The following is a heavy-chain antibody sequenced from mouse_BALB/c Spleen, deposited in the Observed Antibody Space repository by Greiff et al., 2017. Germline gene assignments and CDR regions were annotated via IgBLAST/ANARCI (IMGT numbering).Heavy chain of an antibody. CDR2: IRLKSNNYAT. CDR1: GFTFSNYW. CDR3: TSIYDGYSYAMDY. D-gene: IGHD2-3*01. V-gene: IGHV6-6*02. Sequence: EVQGVESGGGLVQPGGSMKLSCVASGFTFSNYWMNWVRQSPEKGLEWVAEIRLKSNNYATHYAESVKGRFTISRDDSKSSVYLQMNNLRAEDTGIYYCTSIYDGYSYAMDYWGQGTSVTVSS. J-gene: IGHJ4*01.